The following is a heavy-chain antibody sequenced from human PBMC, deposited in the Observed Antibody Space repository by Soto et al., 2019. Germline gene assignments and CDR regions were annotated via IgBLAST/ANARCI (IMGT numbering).Heavy chain of an antibody. V-gene: IGHV4-34*01. J-gene: IGHJ6*02. CDR1: GGSFSGYY. CDR3: ARKGGKQWLSNYGMDV. Sequence: ETLSLTCAVYGGSFSGYYWSWIRQPPGKGLEWIGEINHSGSTNYNPSLKSRVTTSVDTSKNQFSLKLSSVTAADTAVYYCARKGGKQWLSNYGMDVWGQGTTVTVSS. CDR2: INHSGST. D-gene: IGHD6-19*01.